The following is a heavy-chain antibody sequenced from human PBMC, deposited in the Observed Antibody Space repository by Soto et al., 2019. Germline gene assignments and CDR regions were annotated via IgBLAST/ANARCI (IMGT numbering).Heavy chain of an antibody. V-gene: IGHV3-9*01. J-gene: IGHJ4*02. CDR1: GFTFDDYA. CDR3: SKDRAMATIYYFDY. CDR2: ISWNSGSI. D-gene: IGHD5-12*01. Sequence: EVQLVESGGGLVQPGRSLRLSCAASGFTFDDYAMHWVRQAPGKGLEWVSGISWNSGSIDYADSVKGRFTISRDNAKNSLYLQMNSLRAEDTALYYCSKDRAMATIYYFDYWGQGTLVTVSS.